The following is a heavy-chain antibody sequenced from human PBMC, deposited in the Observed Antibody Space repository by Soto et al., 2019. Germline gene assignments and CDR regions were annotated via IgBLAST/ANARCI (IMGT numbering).Heavy chain of an antibody. CDR1: GFTFSSYG. D-gene: IGHD1-26*01. CDR3: AKDRSGSYPGESDY. J-gene: IGHJ4*02. V-gene: IGHV3-30*18. CDR2: ISYDGSNK. Sequence: GGSLRLSCAASGFTFSSYGMHWVRQAPGKGLEWVAVISYDGSNKYYADSVKGRFTISRDNSKNTLYLQMNSLRAEDTAVYYCAKDRSGSYPGESDYWGQGTLVTVSS.